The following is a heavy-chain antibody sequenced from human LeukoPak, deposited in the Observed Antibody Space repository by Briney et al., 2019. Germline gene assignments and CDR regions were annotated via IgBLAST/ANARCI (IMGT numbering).Heavy chain of an antibody. V-gene: IGHV4-61*02. Sequence: SQTLSLTCTVSGGSISSGSYYWSWIRQPAGKGLEWIGRIYTSGSTNYNPSLKSRVTISVDTPKNQFSLKLSSVTAADTAVYYCARDQAVEVGAVGAFDIWGQGTMVTVSS. CDR3: ARDQAVEVGAVGAFDI. J-gene: IGHJ3*02. CDR1: GGSISSGSYY. D-gene: IGHD1-26*01. CDR2: IYTSGST.